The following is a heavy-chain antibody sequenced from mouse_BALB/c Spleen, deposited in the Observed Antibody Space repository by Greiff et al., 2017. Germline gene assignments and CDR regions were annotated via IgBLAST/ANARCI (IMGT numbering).Heavy chain of an antibody. V-gene: IGHV5-12-1*01. CDR2: ISSGGGST. Sequence: EVKLEESGGGLVKPGGSLKLSCAASGFAFSSYDMSWVRQTPEKRLEWVAYISSGGGSTYYPDTVKGRFTISRDNAKNTLYLQMSSLKSEDTAMYYCAGGKPYYYAMDYWGQGTSVTVSS. J-gene: IGHJ4*01. CDR1: GFAFSSYD. D-gene: IGHD2-1*01. CDR3: AGGKPYYYAMDY.